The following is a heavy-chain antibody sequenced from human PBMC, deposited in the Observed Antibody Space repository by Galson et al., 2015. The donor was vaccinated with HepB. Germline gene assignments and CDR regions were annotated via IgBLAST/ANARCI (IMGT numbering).Heavy chain of an antibody. CDR3: TTDLGSGWYAR. Sequence: SLRLSCAASGFTFSDAWMSWVRQAPGKGLEWIGFIKARVDGGTTDYAAPVKDRFTISRDDPKNMLYLQMDSLKTEDTAVYYCTTDLGSGWYARWGQGIPVTVSS. D-gene: IGHD6-19*01. J-gene: IGHJ4*02. CDR2: IKARVDGGTT. CDR1: GFTFSDAW. V-gene: IGHV3-15*01.